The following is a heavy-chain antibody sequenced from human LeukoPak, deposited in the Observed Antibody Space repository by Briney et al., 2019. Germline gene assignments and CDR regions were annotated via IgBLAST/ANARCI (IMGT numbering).Heavy chain of an antibody. CDR3: ARESITMVRAANWFDP. J-gene: IGHJ5*02. CDR2: IIPIFGTA. D-gene: IGHD3-10*01. CDR1: GGTFSSYA. V-gene: IGHV1-69*01. Sequence: SVKVSCKASGGTFSSYAISWVRQAPGQGLEWMGGIIPIFGTANYAQKFQGRVTITADGSTSTAYMELSSLRSEDTAVYYCARESITMVRAANWFDPWGQGTLVTVSS.